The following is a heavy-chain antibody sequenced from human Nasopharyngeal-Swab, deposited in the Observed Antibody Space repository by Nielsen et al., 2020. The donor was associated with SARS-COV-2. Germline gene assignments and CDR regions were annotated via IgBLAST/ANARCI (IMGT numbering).Heavy chain of an antibody. D-gene: IGHD2-8*01. Sequence: VRQAPGKGLEWVAVISYDGSNKYYADSEKCRFTICRDNSKNTLYLQKNSLRAEDTAVYYCAKALARAYLDYYFDYWGQGTLVTVSS. V-gene: IGHV3-30*18. CDR3: AKALARAYLDYYFDY. J-gene: IGHJ4*02. CDR2: ISYDGSNK.